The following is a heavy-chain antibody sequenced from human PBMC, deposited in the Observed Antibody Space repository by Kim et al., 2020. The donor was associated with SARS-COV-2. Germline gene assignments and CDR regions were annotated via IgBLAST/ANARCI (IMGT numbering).Heavy chain of an antibody. CDR2: IYYSGST. Sequence: SETLSLTCTVSGGSISSYYWSWIRQPPGKGLEWIGYIYYSGSTNYNPSLKSRVTISVDTSKNQFSLKLSSVTAADTAVYYCARDRGYNYSTYYYYGMDVWGQGTTVTVSS. V-gene: IGHV4-59*13. CDR3: ARDRGYNYSTYYYYGMDV. CDR1: GGSISSYY. D-gene: IGHD4-4*01. J-gene: IGHJ6*02.